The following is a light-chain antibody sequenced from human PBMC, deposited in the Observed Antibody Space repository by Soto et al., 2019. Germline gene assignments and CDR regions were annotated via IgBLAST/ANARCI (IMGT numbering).Light chain of an antibody. CDR3: SSYTRSSTLYV. V-gene: IGLV2-14*01. CDR2: EVS. Sequence: QLVLTQPASVSGSPGQSITISCTGTSSDVGDYNYVSWYQQHPGKAPKLMIYEVSNRPSGVSNRFSGSKSGNTASLTISGLQAEDEADYYCSSYTRSSTLYVFGTGTKVTVL. CDR1: SSDVGDYNY. J-gene: IGLJ1*01.